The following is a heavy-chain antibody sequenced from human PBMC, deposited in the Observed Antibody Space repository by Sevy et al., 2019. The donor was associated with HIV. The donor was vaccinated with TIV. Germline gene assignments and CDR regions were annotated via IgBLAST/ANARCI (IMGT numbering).Heavy chain of an antibody. D-gene: IGHD3-22*01. V-gene: IGHV3-23*01. CDR3: AGARYDSSGSFDAFDI. CDR1: GFTFSTYA. J-gene: IGHJ3*02. CDR2: IFRNFRGVDVT. Sequence: GGSLRLSCTTSGFTFSTYAMTWVRQAPGKGLEWVSTIFRNFRGVDVTYYADSVKGRFTISRDSSRNTLYLQMNSLRADDTAIYYWAGARYDSSGSFDAFDIWGQGTMVTVSS.